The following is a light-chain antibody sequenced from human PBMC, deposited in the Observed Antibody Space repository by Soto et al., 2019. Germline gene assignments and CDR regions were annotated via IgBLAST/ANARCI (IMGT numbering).Light chain of an antibody. CDR1: SSDVGGYSY. CDR2: EVS. Sequence: QSALTQPPSASGSPGQSVTISCTGTSSDVGGYSYVSWYQQHPGKAPKLIIYEVSKRPSGVPDRFSGSQSGNTASLTVSGLQAEDEADYYCSSYAGSDTYVFVTGTKLTVL. CDR3: SSYAGSDTYV. J-gene: IGLJ1*01. V-gene: IGLV2-8*01.